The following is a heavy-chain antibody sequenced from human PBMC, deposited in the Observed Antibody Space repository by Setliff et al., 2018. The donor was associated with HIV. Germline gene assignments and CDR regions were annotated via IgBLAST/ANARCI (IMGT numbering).Heavy chain of an antibody. D-gene: IGHD1-7*01. CDR2: ITPTSSFT. CDR1: GFTFSDYY. Sequence: PGGSLRLSCTVSGFTFSDYYMRWIRQTPGKGLEYISHITPTSSFTDYADSVRGRFTISRDNAKNSLYLHMSSLRVDDTAIYYCARASRDLGASTYGFNYHLDFWGQGTLVTVS. V-gene: IGHV3-11*05. CDR3: ARASRDLGASTYGFNYHLDF. J-gene: IGHJ4*01.